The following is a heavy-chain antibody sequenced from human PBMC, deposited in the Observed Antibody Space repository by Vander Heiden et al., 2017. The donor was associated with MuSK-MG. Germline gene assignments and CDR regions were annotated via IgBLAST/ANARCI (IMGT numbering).Heavy chain of an antibody. D-gene: IGHD3-22*01. CDR3: ASTRRYYYDSSSADAFDI. CDR1: GYTFTGYY. Sequence: QVQLVQSGAELKKPGASVKVSCKASGYTFTGYYMHWLRQAPGQGLEWMGWINPNSGGTNDAQKFQGRVTMTRDTSISTAYMELSRLRSDDTAVYYCASTRRYYYDSSSADAFDIWGQGTMVTVSS. V-gene: IGHV1-2*02. J-gene: IGHJ3*02. CDR2: INPNSGGT.